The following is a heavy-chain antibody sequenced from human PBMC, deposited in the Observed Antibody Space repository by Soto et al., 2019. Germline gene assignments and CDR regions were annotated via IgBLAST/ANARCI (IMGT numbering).Heavy chain of an antibody. Sequence: QAKLVESGGGVVKPGRSLRLSCVGSGFTFSSYAMHWVRQAPGKGLEWVAVISYDGSDKYYADSVKGRFTISRDKSKNTLYLQMNSLRTEDTAVYYCARPPVGITMRLVAFNIWGQGTMVTVSS. CDR3: ARPPVGITMRLVAFNI. J-gene: IGHJ3*02. D-gene: IGHD3-22*01. CDR1: GFTFSSYA. CDR2: ISYDGSDK. V-gene: IGHV3-30-3*01.